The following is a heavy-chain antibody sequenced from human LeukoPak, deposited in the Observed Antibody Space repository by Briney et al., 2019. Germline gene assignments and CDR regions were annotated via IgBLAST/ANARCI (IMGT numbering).Heavy chain of an antibody. CDR1: GFTFSRYA. Sequence: GGSLRLSCAASGFTFSRYAMHWVRQAPGKGLEWVAVISYDGSNKYYADSVKGRFTISRDNSKNTLYLQMNSLRAEDTAVYYCARSLLLWFGELFTGLDYWGQGTLVTVSS. D-gene: IGHD3-10*01. CDR2: ISYDGSNK. J-gene: IGHJ4*02. V-gene: IGHV3-30-3*01. CDR3: ARSLLLWFGELFTGLDY.